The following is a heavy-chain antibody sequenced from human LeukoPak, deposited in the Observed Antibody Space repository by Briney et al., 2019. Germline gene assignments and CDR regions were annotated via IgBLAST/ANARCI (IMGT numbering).Heavy chain of an antibody. CDR1: GGSFSGYY. J-gene: IGHJ5*02. CDR2: INHSGST. Sequence: SETLSLTCAVYGGSFSGYYWSWIRQPPGKGLEWIGEINHSGSTNYNPSLKSRVTISVDTSKSQFSLKLSSVTAADTAVYYCARGRGLVGHTDYHNWFDPWGQGTLVTVSS. CDR3: ARGRGLVGHTDYHNWFDP. V-gene: IGHV4-34*01. D-gene: IGHD4-11*01.